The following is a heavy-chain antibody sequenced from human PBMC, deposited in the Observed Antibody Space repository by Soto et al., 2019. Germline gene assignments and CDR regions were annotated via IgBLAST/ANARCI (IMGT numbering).Heavy chain of an antibody. J-gene: IGHJ6*02. Sequence: GGSLTLSCAASGFTFSSYAMSWVRQAPGRGLEWVSAISGSGGITYYADSVKGRFTISIDNSKNTRYLQMNSLRAEDTAVYYCAKELDIVVVPAAMDGMDVCGQGTTVTVSS. V-gene: IGHV3-23*01. D-gene: IGHD2-2*01. CDR1: GFTFSSYA. CDR2: ISGSGGIT. CDR3: AKELDIVVVPAAMDGMDV.